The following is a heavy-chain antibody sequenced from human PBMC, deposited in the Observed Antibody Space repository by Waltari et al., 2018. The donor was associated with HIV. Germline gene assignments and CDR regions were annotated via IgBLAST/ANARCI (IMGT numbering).Heavy chain of an antibody. J-gene: IGHJ3*02. V-gene: IGHV1-69*01. CDR1: GGTFSNSS. CDR3: ASASRDTAMGAFDI. D-gene: IGHD5-18*01. CDR2: ILPIFGSP. Sequence: QVQPVQSGAEVKKPGSSVKVSCKASGGTFSNSSINRVRQAPGQGLEWMGGILPIFGSPNYAQNFHGRVTITADESTSTVYMKRSSLRSEDTAVYYCASASRDTAMGAFDIWGQGTMVTVSS.